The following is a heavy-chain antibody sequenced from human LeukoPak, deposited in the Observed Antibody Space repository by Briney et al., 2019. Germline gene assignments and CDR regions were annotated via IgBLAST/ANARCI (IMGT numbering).Heavy chain of an antibody. CDR1: GFTFSNYW. V-gene: IGHV3-74*03. CDR2: IDTGGSGT. CDR3: AGTELLWFGENFDY. Sequence: GGSLRLSCAASGFTFSNYWMHWVSQAPGRGLVYVSRIDTGGSGTTYADSVKGRFTISRDNARNMLYLHMNSLRAEDTAVYYCAGTELLWFGENFDYWGQGTLVTVSS. J-gene: IGHJ4*02. D-gene: IGHD3-10*01.